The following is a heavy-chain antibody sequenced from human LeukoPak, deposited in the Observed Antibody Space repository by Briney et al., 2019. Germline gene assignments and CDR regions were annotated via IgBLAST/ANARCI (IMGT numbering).Heavy chain of an antibody. CDR1: GYSFTNFW. Sequence: GESLKISCKGSGYSFTNFWIGWVRQMPGKGLEWMGIIYPGDSDTLYSPSFKGQVTVSADKSISTAYLQWSSLKASDTAMYYCARSDSGTFFDYWGQGTLVTVSS. D-gene: IGHD1-26*01. V-gene: IGHV5-51*01. CDR3: ARSDSGTFFDY. J-gene: IGHJ4*02. CDR2: IYPGDSDT.